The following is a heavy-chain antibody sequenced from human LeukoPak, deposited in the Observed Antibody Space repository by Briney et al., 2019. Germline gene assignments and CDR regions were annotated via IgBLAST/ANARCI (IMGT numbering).Heavy chain of an antibody. CDR1: GFTVSSNY. J-gene: IGHJ4*02. Sequence: PGGSLRLSCAASGFTVSSNYMSWVRQAPGKGLEWVSVIYSGGSTYYADSVKGRFTISRDNSKNTLYLQMNSLRAEDTAVYYCARIKTLYYYDSSGYCNYWGQGTLVTVSS. V-gene: IGHV3-66*01. CDR2: IYSGGST. D-gene: IGHD3-22*01. CDR3: ARIKTLYYYDSSGYCNY.